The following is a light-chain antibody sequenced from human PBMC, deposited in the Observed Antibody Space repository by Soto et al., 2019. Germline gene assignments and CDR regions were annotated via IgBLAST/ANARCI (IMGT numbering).Light chain of an antibody. J-gene: IGKJ1*01. V-gene: IGKV3-20*01. CDR3: QQYGSSPPT. CDR1: QNVARSD. Sequence: EIVLTQSPGTLSLSPGERATLSCRASQNVARSDLAWYQQKPGQAPRLLIYGASSRATGIPDRFSGSGSGTDFTLIISRLETEDFAVYYCQQYGSSPPTFGQGTRVEIK. CDR2: GAS.